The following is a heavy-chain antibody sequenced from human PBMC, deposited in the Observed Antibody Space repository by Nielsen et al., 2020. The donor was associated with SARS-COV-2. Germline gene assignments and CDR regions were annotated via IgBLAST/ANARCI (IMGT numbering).Heavy chain of an antibody. CDR1: GGSFSGYY. CDR3: ARGQAVDV. CDR2: INHSGST. J-gene: IGHJ6*02. D-gene: IGHD2-15*01. V-gene: IGHV4-34*01. Sequence: GSLRLSCAVYGGSFSGYYWSWIRQPPGKGLEWIGEINHSGSTNYNPSLKSRVTISVDTSKNQFSLKLSSVTAADTAVYYCARGQAVDVWGQGTTVTVSS.